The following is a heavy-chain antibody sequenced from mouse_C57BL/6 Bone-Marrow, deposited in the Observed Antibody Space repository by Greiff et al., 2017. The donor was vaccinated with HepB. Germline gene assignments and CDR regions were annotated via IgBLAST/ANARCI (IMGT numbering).Heavy chain of an antibody. CDR2: IYPRSGNT. V-gene: IGHV1-81*01. D-gene: IGHD1-1*01. J-gene: IGHJ3*01. Sequence: VQLKESGAELARPGASVKLSCKASGYTFTSYGISWVKQRTGQGLEWIGEIYPRSGNTYYNEKFKGKATLTADKSSSTAYMELRSLTSEDSAVYFCARSGITRAYWGQGTLVTVSA. CDR3: ARSGITRAY. CDR1: GYTFTSYG.